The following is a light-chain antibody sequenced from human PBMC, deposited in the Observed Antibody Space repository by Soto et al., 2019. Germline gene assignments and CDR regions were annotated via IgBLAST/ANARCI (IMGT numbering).Light chain of an antibody. Sequence: QAVLTQPPSVSGAPGQRVTISCTGSSSNIGAGYDVQWYQQFPGTAPKLLLYGRNRPSRVPYRFSGSKSDSSGSLAITGLQGEDEAYYYCQSYDTSLGVWVLGGGNKVTVL. J-gene: IGLJ3*02. CDR2: GR. CDR1: SSNIGAGYD. CDR3: QSYDTSLGVWV. V-gene: IGLV1-40*01.